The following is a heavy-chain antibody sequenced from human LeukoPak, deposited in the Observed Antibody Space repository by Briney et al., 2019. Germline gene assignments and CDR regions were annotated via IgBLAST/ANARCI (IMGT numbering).Heavy chain of an antibody. D-gene: IGHD5-24*01. CDR3: ASGRDGYNYGY. V-gene: IGHV4-34*01. CDR2: INHSGST. J-gene: IGHJ4*02. Sequence: SETLSLTCAVCGGSFSGYYWSWIRQPPGKGLEWIGEINHSGSTNYNPSLKSRVTISVDTSKNQFSLKLSSVTAADTAVYYCASGRDGYNYGYWGQGTLVTVSS. CDR1: GGSFSGYY.